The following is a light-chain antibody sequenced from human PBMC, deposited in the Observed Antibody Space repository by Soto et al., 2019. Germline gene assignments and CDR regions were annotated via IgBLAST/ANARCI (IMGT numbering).Light chain of an antibody. V-gene: IGLV4-69*01. Sequence: QLVLTQSPSASASLGASVKLTCTLSSGHSSYAIAWHQQQPEKGPRYLMKLNSDGSHSKGDGIPDRFSGSSSGAERYLTISSPQSEDEADYYCQTWGAGNRVFGGGTKLTVL. CDR2: LNSDGSH. CDR1: SGHSSYA. J-gene: IGLJ3*02. CDR3: QTWGAGNRV.